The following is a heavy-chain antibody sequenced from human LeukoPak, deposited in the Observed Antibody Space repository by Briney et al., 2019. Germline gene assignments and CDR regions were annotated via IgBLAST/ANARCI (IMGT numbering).Heavy chain of an antibody. CDR2: ISGSGGST. CDR1: GFTFSSYA. CDR3: AKGPGSYKLLFFDY. J-gene: IGHJ4*02. D-gene: IGHD1-26*01. V-gene: IGHV3-23*01. Sequence: GGSLRLSCAASGFTFSSYAMSWVRHAPGKGLEWVSAISGSGGSTYYADSVKGRFTISRDNSKNTLYLQMNSLRAEDTAVYYCAKGPGSYKLLFFDYWGQGTLVTVSS.